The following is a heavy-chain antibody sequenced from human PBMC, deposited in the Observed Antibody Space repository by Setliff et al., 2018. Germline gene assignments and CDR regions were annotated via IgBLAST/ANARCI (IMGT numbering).Heavy chain of an antibody. D-gene: IGHD3-22*01. CDR1: GGSISRSTYY. CDR3: ARRDSTGFYGYSFDF. V-gene: IGHV4-39*01. Sequence: SETLSLTCTVSGGSISRSTYYWGWIRQSPGKGLDWIGTVDHSGNTFYNPSLKSRVTISVDTSKNQFSLKLTSVSAADTAVYYCARRDSTGFYGYSFDFWGQGTLVTVSS. CDR2: VDHSGNT. J-gene: IGHJ4*02.